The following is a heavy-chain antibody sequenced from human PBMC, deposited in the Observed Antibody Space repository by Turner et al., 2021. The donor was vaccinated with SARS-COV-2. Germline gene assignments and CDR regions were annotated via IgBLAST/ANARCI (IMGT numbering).Heavy chain of an antibody. D-gene: IGHD4-17*01. CDR3: ARDLSPGGADV. CDR2: IMWDSGII. V-gene: IGHV3-9*01. CDR1: GFTFNEHA. J-gene: IGHJ6*02. Sequence: DVQLVESGGGLVQPGRSLRLSCSGSGFTFNEHAMHWVRQAPGKGLEWVSGIMWDSGIIGYADSVKGRFTISRDNAKNSLYLEMNSLRVEDTALYYCARDLSPGGADVWGQGTTVTVSS.